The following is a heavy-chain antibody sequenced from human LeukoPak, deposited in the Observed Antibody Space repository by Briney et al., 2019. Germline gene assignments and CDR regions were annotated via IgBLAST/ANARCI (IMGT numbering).Heavy chain of an antibody. CDR3: ATHPPYCGGDCYPSSKNVVHDY. CDR1: GFTLSSYA. D-gene: IGHD2-21*02. Sequence: GGSLRLSCAASGFTLSSYAMSWVRQAPGKGLEWVSAISGSGGSTYYADSVKGRFTISRDNSKNTLYLQMNSLRAEDTAVYYCATHPPYCGGDCYPSSKNVVHDYWGQGTLVTVSS. V-gene: IGHV3-23*01. J-gene: IGHJ4*02. CDR2: ISGSGGST.